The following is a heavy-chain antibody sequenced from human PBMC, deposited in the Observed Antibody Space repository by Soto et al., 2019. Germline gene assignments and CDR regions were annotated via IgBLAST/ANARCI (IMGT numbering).Heavy chain of an antibody. V-gene: IGHV1-69*01. J-gene: IGHJ6*02. Sequence: QVQLVQSGAEVKKPGSSVKVSCKASGGTFGSYAISWVRQAPGQGLEWMGGSIPITATANYAQKFQGRVTITADETTSTAYMQLSSLRSEDTAVYYCARSQGSSTSLEIYYYYYYGMDVWGQGTTVTVSS. CDR2: SIPITATA. CDR1: GGTFGSYA. D-gene: IGHD2-2*01. CDR3: ARSQGSSTSLEIYYYYYYGMDV.